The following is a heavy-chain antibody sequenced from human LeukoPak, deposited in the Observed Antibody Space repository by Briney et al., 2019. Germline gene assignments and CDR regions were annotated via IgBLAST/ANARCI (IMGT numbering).Heavy chain of an antibody. CDR3: AKTARDGYSMDFYYYMDV. J-gene: IGHJ6*03. Sequence: SETLSLICAVYGGSFSGYSWTWIRQPPGKGLEWIGEFNHSGSTNYNPSLKSRVTISVDTSKNQFSLKLSSVTAADTAVYYCAKTARDGYSMDFYYYMDVWGRGTTVTISS. V-gene: IGHV4-34*01. CDR1: GGSFSGYS. D-gene: IGHD5-24*01. CDR2: FNHSGST.